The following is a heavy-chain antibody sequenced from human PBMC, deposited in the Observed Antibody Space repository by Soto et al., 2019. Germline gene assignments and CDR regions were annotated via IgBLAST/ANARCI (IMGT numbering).Heavy chain of an antibody. CDR1: GGSISSGGYY. CDR3: ARDVSYYHGSGSYLSLGWFDP. D-gene: IGHD3-10*01. CDR2: IYYSGST. J-gene: IGHJ5*02. Sequence: SETLSLTCTVSGGSISSGGYYWSWIRQHPGKGLEWIGYIYYSGSTYYNPSLKSRVTISVDTSKNQFSLKLSSVTAADTAVYYCARDVSYYHGSGSYLSLGWFDPWGQGTMVTVSS. V-gene: IGHV4-31*03.